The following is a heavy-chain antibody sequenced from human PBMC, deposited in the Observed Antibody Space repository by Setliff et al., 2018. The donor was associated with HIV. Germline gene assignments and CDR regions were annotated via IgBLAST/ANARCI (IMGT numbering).Heavy chain of an antibody. Sequence: ASVKVSCKPSGYSFTNHYMHWVRQAPGQGLEWMGVINPTGGGTRNTQKFQGRVAMTRDTSTSTVYMELSSLRSEDTAVYYCASAGAWQRNALDIWGQGTMVTVSS. V-gene: IGHV1-46*01. D-gene: IGHD5-12*01. CDR3: ASAGAWQRNALDI. J-gene: IGHJ3*02. CDR2: INPTGGGT. CDR1: GYSFTNHY.